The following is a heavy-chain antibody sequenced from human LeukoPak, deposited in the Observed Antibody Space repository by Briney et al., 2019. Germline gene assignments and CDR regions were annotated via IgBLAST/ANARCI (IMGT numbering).Heavy chain of an antibody. CDR1: GFTFSSYS. V-gene: IGHV3-30*03. D-gene: IGHD2-2*02. CDR3: ARDLRHQLLYCLDY. J-gene: IGHJ4*02. Sequence: GGSLRLSCAAPGFTFSSYSMNWVRQAPGQGLEWLGVISYDGTNKYYADSVKGRFTISRDNSKNTVYLQMNGLGAEDTAVYYCARDLRHQLLYCLDYWGQGTLVTVSS. CDR2: ISYDGTNK.